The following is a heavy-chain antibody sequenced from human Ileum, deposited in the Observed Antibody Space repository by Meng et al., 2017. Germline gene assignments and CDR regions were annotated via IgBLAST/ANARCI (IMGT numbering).Heavy chain of an antibody. V-gene: IGHV4-61*01. J-gene: IGHJ4*02. CDR1: GGSVSSANSY. Sequence: QVRLQESGPGLVRPSDTLSRTCTVSGGSVSSANSYWSWIRQTPGKGLEWIGYVYNTGNTNSNPSLRSRLTMSVDTSNSQFSLRLTSVTAADTAIFYCVRHGGKYFDSWGQGTLVTVSS. CDR3: VRHGGKYFDS. D-gene: IGHD2-15*01. CDR2: VYNTGNT.